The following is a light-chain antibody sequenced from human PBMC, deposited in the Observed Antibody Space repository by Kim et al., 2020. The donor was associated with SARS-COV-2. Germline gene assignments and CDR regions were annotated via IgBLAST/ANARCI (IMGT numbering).Light chain of an antibody. Sequence: EIVLTQSPGTLSLSPGERATLSCRASQSASSSYLAWFQQKPGQAPRLLIFDASSRATGIPDRFSGSGSGTDFTLTISRLEPEDFAVYYCQQYGRSPPWTFGQGTKVDIK. V-gene: IGKV3-20*01. CDR3: QQYGRSPPWT. J-gene: IGKJ1*01. CDR2: DAS. CDR1: QSASSSY.